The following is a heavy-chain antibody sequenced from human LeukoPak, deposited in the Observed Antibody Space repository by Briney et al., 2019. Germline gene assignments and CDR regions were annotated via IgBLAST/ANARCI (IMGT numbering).Heavy chain of an antibody. CDR2: ISYDGSNE. V-gene: IGHV3-30*18. CDR3: AKGASSWYRSYFDF. Sequence: PGGSLRLSCAASGFTFSSYGMHWVRQAPGKGLEWVAVISYDGSNEYYADSVKGRFTISRYNPKNTLYLQMNSLTPENTAVYYCAKGASSWYRSYFDFWGQGTLVTVSS. D-gene: IGHD6-13*01. J-gene: IGHJ4*02. CDR1: GFTFSSYG.